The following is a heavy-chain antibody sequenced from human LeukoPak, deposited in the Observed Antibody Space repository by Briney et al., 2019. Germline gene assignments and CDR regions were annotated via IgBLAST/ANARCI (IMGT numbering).Heavy chain of an antibody. J-gene: IGHJ4*02. D-gene: IGHD3-10*01. Sequence: SETLSLTCTVSGGSISSGDYYWSWIRQPPGKGLEWIGYIYYSGSTYYNPSLKSRVTISVDTSKNQFSLKLSSVTAADTAVYYCARLPRGVMAFDYWGQGTLVTVSS. CDR1: GGSISSGDYY. CDR2: IYYSGST. V-gene: IGHV4-30-4*01. CDR3: ARLPRGVMAFDY.